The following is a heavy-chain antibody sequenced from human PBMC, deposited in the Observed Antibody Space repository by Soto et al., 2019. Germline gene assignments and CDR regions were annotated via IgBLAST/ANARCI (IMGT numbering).Heavy chain of an antibody. Sequence: SVKVSCTASGGTFSSYTISWVRQAPGQGPEWMGRIIPILGIANYAQKFQGRVTITADKSTSTAYMELSSLRSEDTAVYYCARGELYYYYYMDVWGKGTTVTVSS. D-gene: IGHD1-26*01. CDR2: IIPILGIA. CDR1: GGTFSSYT. CDR3: ARGELYYYYYMDV. J-gene: IGHJ6*03. V-gene: IGHV1-69*02.